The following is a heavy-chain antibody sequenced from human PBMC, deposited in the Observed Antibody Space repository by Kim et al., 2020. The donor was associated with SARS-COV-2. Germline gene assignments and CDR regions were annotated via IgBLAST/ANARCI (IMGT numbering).Heavy chain of an antibody. CDR3: AKDGTLSTVTTVWYFDL. J-gene: IGHJ2*01. Sequence: GGSLRLSCAASGFTFSSYGMHWVRQAPGKGLEWVAVISYDGSNKYYADSVKGRFTISRDNSKNTLYLQMNNLRAEDTAVYYCAKDGTLSTVTTVWYFDLWGRGTMVTVSS. V-gene: IGHV3-30*18. CDR1: GFTFSSYG. D-gene: IGHD4-17*01. CDR2: ISYDGSNK.